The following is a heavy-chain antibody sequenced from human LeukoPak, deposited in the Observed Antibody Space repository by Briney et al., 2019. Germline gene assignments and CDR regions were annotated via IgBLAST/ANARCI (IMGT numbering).Heavy chain of an antibody. D-gene: IGHD6-6*01. Sequence: PGRSLRLSCAASGFTFSSYGMHWVRQAPGKGLEWVAVISYDGSNKYYADSVKGRFIISRDNSKNTLYLQMNSLRAEDTAVYYCAKDPGRIAARLSDYWGQGTLVTVSS. J-gene: IGHJ4*02. CDR1: GFTFSSYG. V-gene: IGHV3-30*18. CDR2: ISYDGSNK. CDR3: AKDPGRIAARLSDY.